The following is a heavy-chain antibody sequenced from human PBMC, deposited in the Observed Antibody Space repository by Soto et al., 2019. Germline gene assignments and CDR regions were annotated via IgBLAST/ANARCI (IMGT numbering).Heavy chain of an antibody. V-gene: IGHV4-34*01. CDR3: ARGPGSSRGYYYYYMDV. CDR1: GGSFSGYY. D-gene: IGHD6-6*01. Sequence: QVQLQQWGAGLLKPSETLSLTCAVYGGSFSGYYWSWIRQPPGKGLEWIGEINHSGSTNYNPSRKSRVTISVDTSKNQFSLKLSSVTAADTAVYYCARGPGSSRGYYYYYMDVWGKGTTVTVSS. CDR2: INHSGST. J-gene: IGHJ6*03.